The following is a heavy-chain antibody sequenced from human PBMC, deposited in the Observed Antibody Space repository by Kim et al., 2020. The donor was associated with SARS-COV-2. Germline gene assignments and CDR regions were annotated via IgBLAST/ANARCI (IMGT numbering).Heavy chain of an antibody. CDR1: GGSISSSSYY. D-gene: IGHD5-18*01. J-gene: IGHJ4*02. CDR3: ARRVSYGPYDY. Sequence: SETLSLTCTVSGGSISSSSYYWGWIRQPPGKGLEWIGSIYYSGSTYYNPSLKSRVTISVDTSKNQFSLKLSSVTAADTAVYYCARRVSYGPYDYWGQGTL. V-gene: IGHV4-39*01. CDR2: IYYSGST.